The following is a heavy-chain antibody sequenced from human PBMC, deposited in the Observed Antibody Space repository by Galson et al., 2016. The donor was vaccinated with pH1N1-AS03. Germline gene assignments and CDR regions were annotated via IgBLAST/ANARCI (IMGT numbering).Heavy chain of an antibody. J-gene: IGHJ4*02. CDR2: ISGYSGNT. V-gene: IGHV1-18*04. D-gene: IGHD4-17*01. CDR1: GYTFSSYS. Sequence: SVKVSCKASGYTFSSYSINWVRQAPGQGLEWMGWISGYSGNTNYAQKFQGRVTMTTDTSTGTAYMELRSLRSDDTAVYYCARGATVTPYSFFDYWGQGTLVTVFS. CDR3: ARGATVTPYSFFDY.